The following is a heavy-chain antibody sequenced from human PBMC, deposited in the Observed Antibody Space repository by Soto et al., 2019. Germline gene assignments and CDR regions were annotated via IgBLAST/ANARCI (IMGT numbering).Heavy chain of an antibody. CDR1: GFSLSSNGVG. J-gene: IGHJ4*02. CDR3: ARELYSSAYVDS. CDR2: TYWDDDH. Sequence: QITLRESGPALVRPTQTLTLTCTFSGFSLSSNGVGVGWIRQPPGKALEWLALTYWDDDHRYSPSLKTRLTITKDTSKNQVVLTMTKLDPVDTATYYCARELYSSAYVDSWGQGTLVTVSS. D-gene: IGHD1-7*01. V-gene: IGHV2-5*02.